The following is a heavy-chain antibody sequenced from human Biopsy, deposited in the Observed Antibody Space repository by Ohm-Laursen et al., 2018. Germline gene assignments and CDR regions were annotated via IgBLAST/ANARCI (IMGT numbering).Heavy chain of an antibody. CDR1: GFTFRKYA. J-gene: IGHJ4*02. V-gene: IGHV3-23*01. CDR2: NGNTGAT. CDR3: VKGTQLLED. D-gene: IGHD3-10*01. Sequence: SLRLSCAASGFTFRKYAMSWVRQAPGKGLELVSTNGNTGATFYADSVKGRFIISRDTSKNTVYLQMNSLRVEDTAVYYCVKGTQLLEDWGQGTQVTVSS.